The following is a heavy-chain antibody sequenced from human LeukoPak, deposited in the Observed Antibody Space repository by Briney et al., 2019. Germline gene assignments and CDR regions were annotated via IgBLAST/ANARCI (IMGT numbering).Heavy chain of an antibody. CDR3: AKLALSDYVWGSYRYFDY. Sequence: PGGSLRLSCAASGFTFSSYAMSWVRQAPGKGLEWVSAISGSGGSTYYADSVKGRFTISRDNSKNTLYLQMNSLRAEDTAVYYCAKLALSDYVWGSYRYFDYWGQGTLVTVSS. D-gene: IGHD3-16*02. CDR1: GFTFSSYA. CDR2: ISGSGGST. J-gene: IGHJ4*02. V-gene: IGHV3-23*01.